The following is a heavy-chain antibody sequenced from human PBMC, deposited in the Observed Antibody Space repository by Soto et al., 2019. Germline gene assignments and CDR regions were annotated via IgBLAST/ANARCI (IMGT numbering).Heavy chain of an antibody. Sequence: PGGSLRLSCAASGFTFSSYGMHWVRQAPGKGLEWVAVIWYDGSNKYYADSVKGRFIISRDNSKNTLYLQMNSLRAEDTAVYYCARDTPDKIFDYWGQGTLVTVSS. D-gene: IGHD2-15*01. J-gene: IGHJ4*02. CDR3: ARDTPDKIFDY. CDR2: IWYDGSNK. V-gene: IGHV3-33*01. CDR1: GFTFSSYG.